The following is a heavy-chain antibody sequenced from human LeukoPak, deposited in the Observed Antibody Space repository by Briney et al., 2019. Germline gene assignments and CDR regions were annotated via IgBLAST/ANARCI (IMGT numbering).Heavy chain of an antibody. D-gene: IGHD3-9*01. CDR1: GFTFSGYS. CDR2: ISSSSSYI. CDR3: ARGVVRYFDY. V-gene: IGHV3-21*01. Sequence: GGSLRLSCAASGFTFSGYSMNWVRQAPGKGLEWVSSISSSSSYIYYADSAKGRFTISRDNAKNSLYLQMNSLRAEDTAVYYCARGVVRYFDYWGQGALVTVSS. J-gene: IGHJ4*02.